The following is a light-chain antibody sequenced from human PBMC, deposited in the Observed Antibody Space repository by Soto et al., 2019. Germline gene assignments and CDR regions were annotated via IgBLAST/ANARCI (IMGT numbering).Light chain of an antibody. J-gene: IGKJ1*01. CDR1: QSISSY. Sequence: DIQMTQSPPSLSASVGDRVTITCRASQSISSYLNWYQQKPGKAPKLLIYAASSLQSGVPSRFSGSGSGTDFTLTISSLQPEDFATYYCQQSSEATWTVGQGTKVDIK. V-gene: IGKV1-39*01. CDR2: AAS. CDR3: QQSSEATWT.